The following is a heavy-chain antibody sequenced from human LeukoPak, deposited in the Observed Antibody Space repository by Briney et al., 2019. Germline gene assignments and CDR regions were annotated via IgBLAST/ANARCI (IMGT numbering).Heavy chain of an antibody. Sequence: ASVKVSCKASGYTFTSYYMHWVRQAPGQGLEWMGIINPSGGSTSYAQKFQGRVTMTRDTSTSTAYMELSSLRSEDTAVYYCARRYYDILTGYYYFDYWGQGTLVTVSS. CDR3: ARRYYDILTGYYYFDY. J-gene: IGHJ4*02. CDR2: INPSGGST. V-gene: IGHV1-46*01. CDR1: GYTFTSYY. D-gene: IGHD3-9*01.